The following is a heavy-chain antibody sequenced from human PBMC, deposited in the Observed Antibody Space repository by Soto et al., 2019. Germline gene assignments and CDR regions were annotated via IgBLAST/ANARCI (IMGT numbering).Heavy chain of an antibody. D-gene: IGHD5-12*01. CDR2: INTGNANT. J-gene: IGHJ4*02. CDR3: ARDLGRWLKLGSFAY. V-gene: IGHV1-3*04. Sequence: RASVKVSCKASGYTFTSYAIHWVRQAPGQRLEWMGWINTGNANTRYSQQFQGRVTIARDSSASTVYMELSSLRSEDTALYYCARDLGRWLKLGSFAYWGQGTLVTVSS. CDR1: GYTFTSYA.